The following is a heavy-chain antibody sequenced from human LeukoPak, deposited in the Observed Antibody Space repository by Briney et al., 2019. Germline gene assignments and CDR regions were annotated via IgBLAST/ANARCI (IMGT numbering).Heavy chain of an antibody. CDR2: VNGDGNIT. CDR3: ARRGLVPAFDI. V-gene: IGHV3-74*01. D-gene: IGHD3-10*02. J-gene: IGHJ3*02. CDR1: GFTFSSYW. Sequence: GGSLRLSCAASGFTFSSYWMHWVRQAPGKGLVWLSRVNGDGNITTYADSVRGRFTISRDNAKNTLYLQMNSLRAEDTAVYYCARRGLVPAFDIWGQGTMVSVTS.